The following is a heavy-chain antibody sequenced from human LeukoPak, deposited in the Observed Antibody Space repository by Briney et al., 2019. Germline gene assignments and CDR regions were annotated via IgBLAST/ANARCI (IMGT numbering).Heavy chain of an antibody. V-gene: IGHV1-2*02. CDR2: IKISTGAT. D-gene: IGHD1-1*01. J-gene: IGHJ4*02. CDR1: GYTFTAWF. Sequence: ASVKVSCKASGYTFTAWFIHWVRQAPGQGLEWMGWIKISTGATHCAQKFEGRVTMTRDTSIDTAYMELSSLRSDDAAVYYCARSTGRAREDSWGQGALITVSS. CDR3: ARSTGRAREDS.